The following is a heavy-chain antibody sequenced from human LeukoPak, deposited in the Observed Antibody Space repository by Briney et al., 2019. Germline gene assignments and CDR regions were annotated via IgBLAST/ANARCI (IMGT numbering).Heavy chain of an antibody. D-gene: IGHD3-10*01. CDR2: INHSAST. CDR1: GGSFSGDY. CDR3: AREMMVTMVRRRANCFDP. Sequence: SQTPSLTSALYGGSFSGDYWSCGREPPGKGLEGFGEINHSASTTYNPSLKSRVSISVETSTNHFSLKLGSVTAPDTAVYYCAREMMVTMVRRRANCFDPWGQGTLVTASS. V-gene: IGHV4-34*01. J-gene: IGHJ5*02.